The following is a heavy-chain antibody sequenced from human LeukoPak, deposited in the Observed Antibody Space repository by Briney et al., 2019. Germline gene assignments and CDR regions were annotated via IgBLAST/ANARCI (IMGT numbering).Heavy chain of an antibody. CDR1: GGSISSGGYY. V-gene: IGHV4-31*03. J-gene: IGHJ4*02. Sequence: SETLSLTCTVSGGSISSGGYYWSWIRQHPGKGLEWIGHIYYSGSTYYNPSLKSRVTISVDTSKNQFSLKLSSVTAADTAVYYCARDESGYASGWPYFDYWGQGTLVTVSS. CDR3: ARDESGYASGWPYFDY. CDR2: IYYSGST. D-gene: IGHD5-12*01.